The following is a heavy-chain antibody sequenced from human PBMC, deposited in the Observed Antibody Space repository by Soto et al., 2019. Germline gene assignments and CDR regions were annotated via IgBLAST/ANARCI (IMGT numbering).Heavy chain of an antibody. J-gene: IGHJ2*01. D-gene: IGHD2-21*01. CDR2: IYSGGST. CDR3: ASNVFLDL. CDR1: GATVSSNY. Sequence: PGGSLRLSCAVSGATVSSNYMSWVRQAPGKGLEWVSVIYSGGSTYYADSVKGRFTISRDNSKNTLYLQMNSLRTEDTAVYYCASNVFLDLWGRGTLVTVSS. V-gene: IGHV3-66*02.